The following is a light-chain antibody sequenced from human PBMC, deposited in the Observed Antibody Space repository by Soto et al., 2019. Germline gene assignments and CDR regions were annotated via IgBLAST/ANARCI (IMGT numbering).Light chain of an antibody. CDR2: DVS. CDR3: SSYTSSSTYVV. V-gene: IGLV2-14*03. CDR1: SSDVGGYNY. Sequence: QSALTQPASVSGSPGQSITLSCTGTSSDVGGYNYVSWYQHHPAKAPKLMIYDVSNRPSGVSNRFSGSKSGNTASLTISGLQAEDEADYYCSSYTSSSTYVVFGGGTKLTVL. J-gene: IGLJ2*01.